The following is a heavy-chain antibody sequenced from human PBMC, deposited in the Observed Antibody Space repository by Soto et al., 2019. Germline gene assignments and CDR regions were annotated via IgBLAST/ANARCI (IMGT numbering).Heavy chain of an antibody. J-gene: IGHJ5*02. CDR1: GYTFGSYG. Sequence: QVQLVQSGAEVKKPGASVKVSCKASGYTFGSYGMTWVRQAPGQGLEWMGWISAYNGNTDYAQKFQGRVTLTTDTSTDTAYMELRSLRSDDTAGYYCARDRVVVPGWFDPWGQGTLVTVSS. V-gene: IGHV1-18*01. CDR3: ARDRVVVPGWFDP. CDR2: ISAYNGNT. D-gene: IGHD3-3*01.